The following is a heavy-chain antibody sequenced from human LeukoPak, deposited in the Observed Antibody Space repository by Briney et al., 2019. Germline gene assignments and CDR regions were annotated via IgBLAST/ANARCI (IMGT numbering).Heavy chain of an antibody. CDR1: GYTFTSYY. CDR3: ARESCSGGSCYLGAFDI. D-gene: IGHD2-15*01. CDR2: INPTGDRT. J-gene: IGHJ3*02. V-gene: IGHV1-46*01. Sequence: ASVKVSCKASGYTFTSYYMHWVRQAPGQGLEWMGLINPTGDRTVYAQKFQGRVTITADKSTSTAYMELSSLRSEGTAVYYCARESCSGGSCYLGAFDIWGQGTMVTVSS.